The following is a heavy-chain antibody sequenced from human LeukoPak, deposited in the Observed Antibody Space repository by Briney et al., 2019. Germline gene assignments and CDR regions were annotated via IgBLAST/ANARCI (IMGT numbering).Heavy chain of an antibody. V-gene: IGHV3-30*02. CDR1: GFTFSSYA. D-gene: IGHD3-10*01. Sequence: GGSLRLSCAESGFTFSSYAMHWVRQAPGKGLEWVAFIRSDGSNQYYADSVKGRFTISRDNSKNTLYLQMNSLRAEDTAVYYCAKSYLWFGELSHFDYWGQGTLVTVSS. J-gene: IGHJ4*02. CDR2: IRSDGSNQ. CDR3: AKSYLWFGELSHFDY.